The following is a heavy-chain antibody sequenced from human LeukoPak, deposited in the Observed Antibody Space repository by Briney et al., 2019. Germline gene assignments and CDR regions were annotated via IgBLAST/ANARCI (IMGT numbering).Heavy chain of an antibody. J-gene: IGHJ6*03. D-gene: IGHD2-8*01. CDR2: ISAYNGNT. CDR1: GYTFTSYG. V-gene: IGHV1-18*01. CDR3: ARRGPPGYCTNGVRYLRCYYYYMDV. Sequence: ASVKVSCKASGYTFTSYGISWVRQAPGQGLEWMGWISAYNGNTNYAQKLQGRVTMTTDTSTSTAYMELRSLRSDDTAVYYCARRGPPGYCTNGVRYLRCYYYYMDVWGKGTTVTVSS.